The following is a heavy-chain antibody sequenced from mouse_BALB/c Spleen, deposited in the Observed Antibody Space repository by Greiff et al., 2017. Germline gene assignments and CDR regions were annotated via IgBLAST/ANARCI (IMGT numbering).Heavy chain of an antibody. CDR1: GFNIKDYY. CDR2: IDPENGNT. D-gene: IGHD1-1*01. J-gene: IGHJ2*01. CDR3: ARRYYGSSHFDY. Sequence: EVQLQQSGAELVRPGALVKLSCKASGFNIKDYYMHWVKQRPEQGLEWIGWIDPENGNTIYDPKFQGKASITADTSSNTAYLQLSSLTSEDTAVYYGARRYYGSSHFDYWGQGTTLTVSS. V-gene: IGHV14-1*02.